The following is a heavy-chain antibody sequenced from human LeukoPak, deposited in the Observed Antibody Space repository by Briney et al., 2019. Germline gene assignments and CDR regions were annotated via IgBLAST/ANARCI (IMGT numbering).Heavy chain of an antibody. J-gene: IGHJ4*02. V-gene: IGHV3-30-3*02. CDR1: GFTFSSYA. CDR2: ISYDGSNK. D-gene: IGHD3-3*01. CDR3: AKEGSRITIFGVVTSAYFDY. Sequence: GRSLRLSCAASGFTFSSYAMHWVRQAPGKGLEWVAVISYDGSNKYYADSVKGRFTISRDNSKNTLYLQMNSLRAEDTAVYYCAKEGSRITIFGVVTSAYFDYWGQGTLVTVSS.